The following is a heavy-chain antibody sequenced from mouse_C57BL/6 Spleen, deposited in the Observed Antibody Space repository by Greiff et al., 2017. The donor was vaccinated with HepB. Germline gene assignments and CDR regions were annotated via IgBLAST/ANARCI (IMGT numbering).Heavy chain of an antibody. CDR1: GFTFTDYY. D-gene: IGHD2-1*01. V-gene: IGHV7-3*01. CDR2: IRNKANGYTT. CDR3: ARYNYGNYVFDY. J-gene: IGHJ2*01. Sequence: EVQLVESGGGLVQPGGSLSLSCAASGFTFTDYYMSWVRQPPGKALEWLGFIRNKANGYTTEYSASVKGRFTISRDNSQSILYLQMNALRAEDSATYYCARYNYGNYVFDYWGQGTTLTVSS.